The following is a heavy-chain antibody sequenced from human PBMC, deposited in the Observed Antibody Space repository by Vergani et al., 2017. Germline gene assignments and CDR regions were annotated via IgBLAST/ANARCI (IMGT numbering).Heavy chain of an antibody. D-gene: IGHD3-3*01. CDR2: IYYSGST. V-gene: IGHV4-31*03. CDR3: ARAGYDFWSGYYSSGYYYYGMDV. Sequence: QVQLQESGPGLVKPSQTLSLTCTVSGGSISSGGYYWSWIRQHPGKGLEWIGYIYYSGSTYYNPSLKSRVTISVDTSKNQFSLKLSSVTAADTAVYYCARAGYDFWSGYYSSGYYYYGMDVWGQGP. J-gene: IGHJ6*02. CDR1: GGSISSGGYY.